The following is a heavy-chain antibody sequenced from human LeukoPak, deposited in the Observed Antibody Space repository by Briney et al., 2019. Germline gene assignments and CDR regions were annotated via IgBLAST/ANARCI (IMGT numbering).Heavy chain of an antibody. Sequence: GGSLRLSCVLSGFTFTSAPMNWVRQAPGKGLEWVSTSGTDGDTYYADSVRGRFTISRDNSKNTVHLQMTSLRVEDTAVYYCATKTPGNYPYDYWGQGTLVIVSP. CDR3: ATKTPGNYPYDY. D-gene: IGHD3-22*01. V-gene: IGHV3-23*01. CDR2: SGTDGDT. J-gene: IGHJ4*02. CDR1: GFTFTSAP.